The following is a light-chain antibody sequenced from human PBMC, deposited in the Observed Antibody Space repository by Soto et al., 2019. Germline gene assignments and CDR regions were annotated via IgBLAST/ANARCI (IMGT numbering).Light chain of an antibody. J-gene: IGKJ4*01. CDR1: QSVSTKS. Sequence: EIVLTQSPDILSLSPGERATLSCRASQSVSTKSLAWYQQKPGQAPRPLIYGASSRATGTPDRFSGSGSGTDFTLIISRLEPEDFAVYYCQQYGSSVLTFGGGTKVDIK. CDR2: GAS. CDR3: QQYGSSVLT. V-gene: IGKV3-20*01.